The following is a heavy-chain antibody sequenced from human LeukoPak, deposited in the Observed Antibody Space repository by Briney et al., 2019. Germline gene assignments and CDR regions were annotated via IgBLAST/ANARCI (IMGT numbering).Heavy chain of an antibody. CDR1: GYTFTSYD. V-gene: IGHV1-8*03. CDR3: ARLLDPGYYYYMDV. D-gene: IGHD1-1*01. J-gene: IGHJ6*03. Sequence: ASVKVSCKASGYTFTSYDIYWVRQATGQELEWMGWMNPNSGNTGYAQKFQGRVTITRNTSISTAYMELSSLRSEDTAVYYCARLLDPGYYYYMDVWGKGTTVTVSS. CDR2: MNPNSGNT.